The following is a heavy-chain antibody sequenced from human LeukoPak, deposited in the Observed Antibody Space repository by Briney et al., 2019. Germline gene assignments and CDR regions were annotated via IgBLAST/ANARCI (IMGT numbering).Heavy chain of an antibody. D-gene: IGHD5-18*01. CDR1: GGSFSGYY. CDR2: INHSGST. J-gene: IGHJ4*02. Sequence: SETLSLTCAVYGGSFSGYYWSWIRQPPGKGLEWIGEINHSGSTNYSPSLKSRVTISVDTSKNQFSLKLSSVTAADTAVYYCQVWSYGFDYWGQGTLVTVSS. V-gene: IGHV4-34*01. CDR3: QVWSYGFDY.